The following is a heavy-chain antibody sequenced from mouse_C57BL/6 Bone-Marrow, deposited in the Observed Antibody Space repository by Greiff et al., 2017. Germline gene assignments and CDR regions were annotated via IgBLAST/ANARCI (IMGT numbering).Heavy chain of an antibody. D-gene: IGHD1-1*01. V-gene: IGHV5-16*01. CDR3: ARDDGSSYWYFDV. Sequence: VQLQESEGGLVQPGSSMKLSCTASGFTFSDYYMAWVRQVPEKGLEWVANINYGGISTYYLDSLKSRFIISRDNAKTILYLHMSILTSEDTATYYCARDDGSSYWYFDVWGTGTTVTVSS. J-gene: IGHJ1*03. CDR1: GFTFSDYY. CDR2: INYGGIST.